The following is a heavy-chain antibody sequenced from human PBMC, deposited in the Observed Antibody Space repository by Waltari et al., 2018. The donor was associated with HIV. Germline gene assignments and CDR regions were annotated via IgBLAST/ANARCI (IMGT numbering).Heavy chain of an antibody. CDR1: GGSISSYY. Sequence: QVQLQESGPGLVKPSETLSLTCTVSGGSISSYYWSWIRQPPGKGLEWIGYIYYSGNTNYNPSRKSRVTISVDTSKNQFSLNLSSVTAADTAVYYCARAGYGYTLDYWGQGTLVTVSS. D-gene: IGHD5-12*01. CDR3: ARAGYGYTLDY. V-gene: IGHV4-59*01. CDR2: IYYSGNT. J-gene: IGHJ4*02.